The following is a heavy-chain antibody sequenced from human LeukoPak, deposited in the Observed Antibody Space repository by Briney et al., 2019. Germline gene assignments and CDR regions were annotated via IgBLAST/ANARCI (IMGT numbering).Heavy chain of an antibody. CDR1: GFTFDDYA. CDR2: ISWDGGST. Sequence: GGSLRLSCAASGFTFDDYAMHWVRQAPGKGLEWVSLISWDGGSTYYADSVKGRFTISRDNSKNSLYLQMNSLRAEDTAVYYCARLDRKSFDYWGQGTLVTVSS. V-gene: IGHV3-43D*03. J-gene: IGHJ4*02. D-gene: IGHD1-14*01. CDR3: ARLDRKSFDY.